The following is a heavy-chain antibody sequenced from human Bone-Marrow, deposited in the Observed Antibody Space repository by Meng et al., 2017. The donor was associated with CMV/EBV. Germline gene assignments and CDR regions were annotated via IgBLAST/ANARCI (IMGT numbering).Heavy chain of an antibody. CDR3: ARGFRRSLTDDSFDI. J-gene: IGHJ3*02. Sequence: LRLSCTVSGSSISTYYWSWIRQPPGKGLEWMGYIYYSGSTDYNPSLITRLTISVDTSKNQFSLKLSSVTAADTAVYYCARGFRRSLTDDSFDIWGQGTMVTVSS. D-gene: IGHD1-14*01. CDR1: GSSISTYY. CDR2: IYYSGST. V-gene: IGHV4-59*01.